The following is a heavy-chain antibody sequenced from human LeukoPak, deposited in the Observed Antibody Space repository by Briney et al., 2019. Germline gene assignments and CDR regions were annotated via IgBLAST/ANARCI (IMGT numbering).Heavy chain of an antibody. J-gene: IGHJ4*02. CDR3: ARHIRITPSRDFDS. CDR2: INSDGSGM. V-gene: IGHV3-48*03. D-gene: IGHD2-15*01. CDR1: GFTLSSYE. Sequence: GGSLRLSCAAYGFTLSSYEIKWVRQAPGKGLGWVSYINSDGSGMYYADSVKGRFTISRDKAKNSLFLQMNSLRVEDTAVYYCARHIRITPSRDFDSWGQGTLVSVSS.